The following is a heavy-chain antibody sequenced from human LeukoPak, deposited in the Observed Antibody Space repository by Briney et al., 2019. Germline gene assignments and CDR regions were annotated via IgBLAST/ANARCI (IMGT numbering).Heavy chain of an antibody. J-gene: IGHJ3*01. V-gene: IGHV3-30-3*01. CDR2: FSSGGTTK. CDR1: GFTFSPYA. D-gene: IGHD5/OR15-5a*01. Sequence: GGSLILSCVASGFTFSPYAMHWVRRGPGKGLEWVAVFSSGGTTKYYIDSVKGRFTISRDDSKNTLYLHLNSLRLDDTAVYYCASHRVFAFDVWGQGRMVTVSS. CDR3: ASHRVFAFDV.